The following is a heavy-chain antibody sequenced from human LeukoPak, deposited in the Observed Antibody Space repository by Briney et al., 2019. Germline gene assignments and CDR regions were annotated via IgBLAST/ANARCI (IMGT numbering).Heavy chain of an antibody. D-gene: IGHD1-26*01. Sequence: PSETLSLTCNVSGVSISSYYWSWIRQPPGKGLEWIGYIYYSGSTNYNPSLKSRVTISVDTSKNQYSLKLSSVTAADTAVYYCARWGSYYYYFDYWGQGTLVTVSS. CDR3: ARWGSYYYYFDY. V-gene: IGHV4-59*01. CDR1: GVSISSYY. J-gene: IGHJ4*02. CDR2: IYYSGST.